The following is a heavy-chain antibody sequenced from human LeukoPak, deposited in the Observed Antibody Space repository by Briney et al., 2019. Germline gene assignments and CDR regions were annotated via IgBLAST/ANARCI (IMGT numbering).Heavy chain of an antibody. J-gene: IGHJ4*02. D-gene: IGHD3-10*01. Sequence: GGSLRLSCAASGFTFSSYWMSWVRQAPGKGLEWVANINQDGSEKYYVDSVKGRFTISRDNAKNSLYLQMNSLRAEDTAEYYCAIPPGGYYFNWGQGTLVTVSS. CDR1: GFTFSSYW. V-gene: IGHV3-7*02. CDR3: AIPPGGYYFN. CDR2: INQDGSEK.